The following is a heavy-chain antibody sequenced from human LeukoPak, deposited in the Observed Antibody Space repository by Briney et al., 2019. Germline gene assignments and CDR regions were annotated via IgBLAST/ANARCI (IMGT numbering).Heavy chain of an antibody. Sequence: SVKVSCKASRGTLSSYAISWVRQPPGQGLEWMGGIIPIFGTANYAQKLQGRVTITADESTSTAYMEMSSLRSEDTAVYYCARDAGQLWLVYWGQGTLVTVSS. D-gene: IGHD5-18*01. J-gene: IGHJ4*02. V-gene: IGHV1-69*13. CDR1: RGTLSSYA. CDR2: IIPIFGTA. CDR3: ARDAGQLWLVY.